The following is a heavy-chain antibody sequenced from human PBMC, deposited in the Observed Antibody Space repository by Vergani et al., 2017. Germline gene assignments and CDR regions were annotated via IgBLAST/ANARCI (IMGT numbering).Heavy chain of an antibody. D-gene: IGHD3-3*01. J-gene: IGHJ6*02. CDR3: ARLYYDFWSGSYYYYYGMDV. V-gene: IGHV4-4*02. CDR1: GGSISSSNW. CDR2: IYHSGST. Sequence: QVQLQESGPGLVKPSGTLSLTCAVSGGSISSSNWWSWVRQPPXKGLEWIGEIYHSGSTNYNPSLKSRVTISVDKSKNQFSLKLSSVTAADTAVYYCARLYYDFWSGSYYYYYGMDVWGQGTTVTVSS.